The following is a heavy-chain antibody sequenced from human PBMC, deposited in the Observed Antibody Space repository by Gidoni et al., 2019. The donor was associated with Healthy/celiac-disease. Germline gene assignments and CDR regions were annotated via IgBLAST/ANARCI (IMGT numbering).Heavy chain of an antibody. J-gene: IGHJ6*02. Sequence: QVTLKESGPVLVKPTETLTLTCTVSGFSLSNARMGVSWIRQPPGKALEWLAHIFSNDEKSYSTSLKSRLTISKDTSKSQVVLTMTNMDPVDTATYYCARIPEYYDFMGPLYYYYGMDVWGQGTTVTVSS. CDR3: ARIPEYYDFMGPLYYYYGMDV. D-gene: IGHD3-3*01. CDR1: GFSLSNARMG. V-gene: IGHV2-26*01. CDR2: IFSNDEK.